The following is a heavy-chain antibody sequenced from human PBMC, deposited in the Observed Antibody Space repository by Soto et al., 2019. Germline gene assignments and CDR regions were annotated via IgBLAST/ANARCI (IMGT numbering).Heavy chain of an antibody. D-gene: IGHD2-15*01. V-gene: IGHV1-18*01. J-gene: IGHJ5*02. Sequence: QVQLVQSGAEVKKPGASVKVSCKASGYTFTSYGISWVRQAPGQGLEWMGWISAYNGNTNYAQKLQGRVTMTTDTSTSTAYMELGSLRSDDTAVYYCARADPDIVVVVAATLDPWGQGTLVTVSS. CDR3: ARADPDIVVVVAATLDP. CDR1: GYTFTSYG. CDR2: ISAYNGNT.